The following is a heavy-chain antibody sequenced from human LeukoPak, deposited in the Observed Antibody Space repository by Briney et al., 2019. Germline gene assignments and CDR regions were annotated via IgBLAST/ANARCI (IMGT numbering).Heavy chain of an antibody. CDR3: VGDPGDY. J-gene: IGHJ4*02. CDR2: IKHDGAEK. CDR1: GFSFSTYW. Sequence: AGGSLRLSCTASGFSFSTYWMSWVRQAPGKGLEWVAHIKHDGAEKYYVDSVKGRFTISRDNAKNSLYLQMTTLRAEDTAVYYCVGDPGDYWGQGTLVSVSS. V-gene: IGHV3-7*01.